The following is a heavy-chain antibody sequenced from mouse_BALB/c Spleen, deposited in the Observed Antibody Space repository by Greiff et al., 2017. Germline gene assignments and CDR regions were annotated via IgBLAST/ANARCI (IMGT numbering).Heavy chain of an antibody. J-gene: IGHJ3*01. CDR3: TRDGYDVLAY. CDR1: GYTFTSYY. V-gene: IGHV1S81*02. CDR2: INPSNGGT. D-gene: IGHD2-2*01. Sequence: QVQLQQSGAELVKPGASVKLSCKASGYTFTSYYMYWVKQRPGQGLEWIGEINPSNGGTNFNEKFKIKATLTVDKSSSTAYMQLSSLTSEDSAVYYCTRDGYDVLAYWGQGTLVTVSA.